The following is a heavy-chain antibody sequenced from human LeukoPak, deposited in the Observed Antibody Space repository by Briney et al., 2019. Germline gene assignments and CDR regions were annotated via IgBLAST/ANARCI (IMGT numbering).Heavy chain of an antibody. CDR1: GGSFSGYY. Sequence: SETLSLTCAVYGGSFSGYYWSWIRQPPGKGLEWIGSIYYSGSTYYNPSLKSRVTISVDTSKNQFSLKLSSVTAADTAVYYCARSRIAVAGLDYWGQGTLVTVSS. CDR3: ARSRIAVAGLDY. V-gene: IGHV4-34*01. J-gene: IGHJ4*02. CDR2: IYYSGST. D-gene: IGHD6-19*01.